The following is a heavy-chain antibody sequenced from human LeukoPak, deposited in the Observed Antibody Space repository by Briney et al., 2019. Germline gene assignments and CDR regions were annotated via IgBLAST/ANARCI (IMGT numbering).Heavy chain of an antibody. D-gene: IGHD6-13*01. Sequence: ASVKVSCKASGYTFASFGFSWVRQAPGQGLEWMGWISTYNGNTNYAQKLQGRVTMTTDTSTSTAYMELRSLRSDDTAVYYCAAFRRTFAAAGTNPFDYWGQGTLVTVSS. CDR2: ISTYNGNT. CDR1: GYTFASFG. J-gene: IGHJ4*02. CDR3: AAFRRTFAAAGTNPFDY. V-gene: IGHV1-18*01.